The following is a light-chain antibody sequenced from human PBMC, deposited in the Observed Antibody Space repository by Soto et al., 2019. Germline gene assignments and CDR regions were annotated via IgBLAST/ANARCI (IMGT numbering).Light chain of an antibody. CDR1: TSNIGNNF. V-gene: IGLV1-51*01. J-gene: IGLJ3*02. Sequence: QSVLTQPPSVSAAPGEKVTLSCSGRTSNIGNNFVSWYQQLPGTAPQLLIHDNNKRPSGIPDRFSGSKSGSSATLGITGLQTGDEAHYYCGTWDYSLTAFVSGGGTKLTVL. CDR2: DNN. CDR3: GTWDYSLTAFV.